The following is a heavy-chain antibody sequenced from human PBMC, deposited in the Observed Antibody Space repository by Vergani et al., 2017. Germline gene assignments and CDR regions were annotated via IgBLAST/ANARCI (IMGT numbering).Heavy chain of an antibody. Sequence: EVQLLESGGGLVQPGVSLRLSCAASGFTFSSYAMSWVRQAPGKGLEWVSAISGSGGSTYYADSVKGRFTISRDNSKNTLYLQMNSLRAEDTAVYYCAKDRENDYVWGSYRPRYGMDVWGQGTTVTVSS. D-gene: IGHD3-16*02. CDR3: AKDRENDYVWGSYRPRYGMDV. J-gene: IGHJ6*02. CDR2: ISGSGGST. CDR1: GFTFSSYA. V-gene: IGHV3-23*01.